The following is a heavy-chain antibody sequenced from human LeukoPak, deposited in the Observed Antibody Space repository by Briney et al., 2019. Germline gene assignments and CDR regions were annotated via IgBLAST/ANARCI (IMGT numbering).Heavy chain of an antibody. D-gene: IGHD1-1*01. CDR2: INPDSGGT. CDR1: GYTVTGYY. J-gene: IGHJ4*02. CDR3: ARLVFDISYIY. Sequence: RASVKVSCKASGYTVTGYYMHWVRQAPGQGLEWMGWINPDSGGTNYAQKFQGRVTMTRDTSISTAYMELSRLRSDDTAVYYCARLVFDISYIYWGQGTLVTVSS. V-gene: IGHV1-2*02.